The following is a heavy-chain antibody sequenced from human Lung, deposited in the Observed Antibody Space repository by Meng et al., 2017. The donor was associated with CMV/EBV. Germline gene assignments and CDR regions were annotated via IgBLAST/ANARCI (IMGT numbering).Heavy chain of an antibody. J-gene: IGHJ1*01. Sequence: APGPTLATVSNALAPPCPVSLNHTTHPHWGACVRPPPRKGLESIGAIPHRGSRAYNPSLKSRVSMSIDKSKNKFSLKLTSVTAADTAVYHCLRRSGGSVWGQGTLVTVSS. CDR3: LRRSGGSV. D-gene: IGHD3-10*01. CDR2: IPHRGSR. CDR1: LNHTTHPHW. V-gene: IGHV4-4*02.